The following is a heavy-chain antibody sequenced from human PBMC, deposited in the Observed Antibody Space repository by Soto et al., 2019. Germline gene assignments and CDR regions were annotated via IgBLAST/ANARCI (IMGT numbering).Heavy chain of an antibody. J-gene: IGHJ3*02. V-gene: IGHV2-5*01. CDR2: IYWNDDK. Sequence: VNATQHLTLNRTVTAFALSSSGKDVGWIRQPPGKALEWLALIYWNDDKRYSPSLKSRLTITKDTSKNKVVLTMTNMDPVDTATYYFFNKPAPTEFYTLTLLDALAIWG. CDR1: AFALSSSGKD. CDR3: FNKPAPTEFYTLTLLDALAI. D-gene: IGHD2-15*01.